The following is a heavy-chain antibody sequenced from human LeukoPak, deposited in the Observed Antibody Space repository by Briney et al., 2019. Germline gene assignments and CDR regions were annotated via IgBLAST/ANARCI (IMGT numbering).Heavy chain of an antibody. CDR2: INPNSGGT. J-gene: IGHJ4*02. D-gene: IGHD1-26*01. CDR3: ARESLVGAHTPHDY. V-gene: IGHV1-2*02. Sequence: GASVKVSCKASGYTFTGYYMHWVRQAPGQGLEWMGWINPNSGGTNYAQKFQGRVTMTRDTSISTAYMELSRLRSDDTAMYYCARESLVGAHTPHDYWGQGTLVTVSS. CDR1: GYTFTGYY.